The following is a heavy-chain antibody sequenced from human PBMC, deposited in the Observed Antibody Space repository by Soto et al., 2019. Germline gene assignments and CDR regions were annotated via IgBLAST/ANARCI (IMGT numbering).Heavy chain of an antibody. J-gene: IGHJ4*02. CDR3: ARGKRNIVVAWIEY. CDR1: GGSFSGYY. V-gene: IGHV4-34*01. CDR2: INHSGST. D-gene: IGHD2-2*01. Sequence: PSETLSLTCAVYGGSFSGYYWTWIRQPPGKGLEWIGEINHSGSTNYNPSLKSLVTISVDTSKNQFSLKLTSVTAADTAVYYCARGKRNIVVAWIEYWGQGTLVTVSS.